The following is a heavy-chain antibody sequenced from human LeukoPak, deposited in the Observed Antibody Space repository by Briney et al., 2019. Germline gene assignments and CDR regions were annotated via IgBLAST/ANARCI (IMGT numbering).Heavy chain of an antibody. D-gene: IGHD1-26*01. Sequence: PGGSLRLSCAAYGFSFSTYWIHWVRQVPGTGLVWVSRTNTDGSITDYADSVKGRFTISRDNAKDTLYLQMNSLRPDDTAVYYCGRDLGGRGGAWGQGTLVTVSS. J-gene: IGHJ5*02. CDR3: GRDLGGRGGA. CDR2: TNTDGSIT. V-gene: IGHV3-74*01. CDR1: GFSFSTYW.